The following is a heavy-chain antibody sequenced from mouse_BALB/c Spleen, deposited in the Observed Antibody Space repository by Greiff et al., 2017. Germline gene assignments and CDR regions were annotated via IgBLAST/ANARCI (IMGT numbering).Heavy chain of an antibody. Sequence: VQLQESGPELVRPGVSVKISCKGSGYTFTDYAMHWVKQSHAKSLEWIGVISTDTGNTNYNQKFKGKATLTVDKSSSTAYMELDRLTSEDSAIYYCARENYDDPGDAMDYWGQGTSVTVSS. J-gene: IGHJ4*01. D-gene: IGHD2-13*01. CDR2: ISTDTGNT. CDR1: GYTFTDYA. V-gene: IGHV1-67*01. CDR3: ARENYDDPGDAMDY.